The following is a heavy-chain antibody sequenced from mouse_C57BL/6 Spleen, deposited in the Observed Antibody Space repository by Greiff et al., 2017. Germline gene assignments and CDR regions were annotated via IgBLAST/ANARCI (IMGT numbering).Heavy chain of an antibody. CDR3: ARKGNSNYEAWFAY. CDR1: GYTFTDYY. Sequence: EVQLQQSGPEPVKPGASVKISCKASGYTFTDYYMNWVKQSHGKSLEWIGDINPNNGGTSYNQKFKGKATLTVDKSSSTAYMELRSLTSEDSAVYYCARKGNSNYEAWFAYWGQGTLVTVSA. V-gene: IGHV1-26*01. D-gene: IGHD2-5*01. CDR2: INPNNGGT. J-gene: IGHJ3*01.